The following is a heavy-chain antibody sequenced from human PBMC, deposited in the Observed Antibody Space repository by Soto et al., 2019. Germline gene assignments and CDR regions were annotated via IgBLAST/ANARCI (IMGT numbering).Heavy chain of an antibody. CDR1: PFTPSSNT. J-gene: IGHJ4*02. Sequence: GRCMRLSCSLAPFTPSSNTTHWGRPAQSNGLEWVPVISYDGSYKYYAVSVKRRFTSSRDDSKHTLYLQMNSLRAEYTAVYYCARGESSDDILVVVAALYWGRGTLGAVSS. CDR2: ISYDGSYK. V-gene: IGHV3-30-3*01. D-gene: IGHD2-15*01. CDR3: ARGESSDDILVVVAALY.